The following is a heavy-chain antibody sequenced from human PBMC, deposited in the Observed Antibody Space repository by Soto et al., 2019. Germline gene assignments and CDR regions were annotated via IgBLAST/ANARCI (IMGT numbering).Heavy chain of an antibody. CDR1: GFNFNNFA. Sequence: EVQVLESGGGLVQPGGSLRLSCVASGFNFNNFAMNWVRQAPGKGLEWVSTTTGSGTSTYYAGSVKGRFTISRDNSRNTLYLQMNSLRAEDTAVYYCAKSSQFDYWGQGTLVTVSS. V-gene: IGHV3-23*01. J-gene: IGHJ4*02. CDR2: TTGSGTST. CDR3: AKSSQFDY.